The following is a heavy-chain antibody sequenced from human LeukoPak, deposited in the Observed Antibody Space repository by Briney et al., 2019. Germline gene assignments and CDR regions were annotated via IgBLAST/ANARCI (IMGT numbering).Heavy chain of an antibody. V-gene: IGHV3-23*01. D-gene: IGHD3-22*01. CDR2: ICGDGDST. CDR3: AKDFGSGYYFDY. Sequence: GGSLRLSCAASGFAFSSYAMNWVRQVPGKGLEWVSVICGDGDSTYYADSVKGRFSISRDNSKNTVYLQINSLRGEDTAVYYCAKDFGSGYYFDYWGQGTLVTVSS. J-gene: IGHJ4*02. CDR1: GFAFSSYA.